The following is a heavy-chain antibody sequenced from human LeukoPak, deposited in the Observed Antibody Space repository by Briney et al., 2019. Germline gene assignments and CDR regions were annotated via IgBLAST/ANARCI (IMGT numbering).Heavy chain of an antibody. V-gene: IGHV1-2*02. D-gene: IGHD5-12*01. CDR3: ARLVGGYDWYYFDY. CDR2: INPNSGGT. Sequence: GASVKVSCKASGYTFTGYYMHWVRQAPGQGLEWMGWINPNSGGTNYAQKFQGRVTMTRDTSISTAYMELSRLRSDDTAVYYCARLVGGYDWYYFDYWGQGTLVTVSS. J-gene: IGHJ4*02. CDR1: GYTFTGYY.